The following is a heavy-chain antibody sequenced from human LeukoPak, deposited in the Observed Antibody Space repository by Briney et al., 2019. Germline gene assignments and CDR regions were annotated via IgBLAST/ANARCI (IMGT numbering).Heavy chain of an antibody. Sequence: ASVKVSCKASGYTFTSYDINWVRQATGQGLEWMGWMNPNSGNTGYAQKFQGRVTITRNTSISTAYMELSSLRSEDTAVYYCARETSDPRSNWFDPWGQGTLVTVSS. CDR1: GYTFTSYD. CDR3: ARETSDPRSNWFDP. D-gene: IGHD2-2*01. J-gene: IGHJ5*02. V-gene: IGHV1-8*03. CDR2: MNPNSGNT.